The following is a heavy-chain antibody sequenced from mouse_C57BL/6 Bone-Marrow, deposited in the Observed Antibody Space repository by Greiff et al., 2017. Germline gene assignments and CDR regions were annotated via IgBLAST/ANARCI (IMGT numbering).Heavy chain of an antibody. Sequence: QVQLQQPGAELVKPGASVKLSCKASGYTFTSYWMHWVKQRPGQGLEWIGMIPPNSGSTNYNEKFKSKDTLTVDKSSSTAYMQLRSLTSEDSAVEYCAREGWLLPPFAYWGQGTLVTVSA. J-gene: IGHJ3*01. CDR2: IPPNSGST. D-gene: IGHD2-3*01. CDR3: AREGWLLPPFAY. V-gene: IGHV1-64*01. CDR1: GYTFTSYW.